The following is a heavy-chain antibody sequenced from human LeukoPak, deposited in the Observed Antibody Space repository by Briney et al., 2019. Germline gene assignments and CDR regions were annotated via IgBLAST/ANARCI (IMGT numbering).Heavy chain of an antibody. V-gene: IGHV3-7*01. D-gene: IGHD1-26*01. CDR3: ARWKMELQRNAFDF. Sequence: GGSLRLSCAASGFTFRTYWMSWIRQAPGKEPEWVADINQDGSEEYYLQSVRGRFTVSRDNAQNAVFLQMTNLRADDTAVYYCARWKMELQRNAFDFWPRDSGHRLF. CDR2: INQDGSEE. CDR1: GFTFRTYW. J-gene: IGHJ3*01.